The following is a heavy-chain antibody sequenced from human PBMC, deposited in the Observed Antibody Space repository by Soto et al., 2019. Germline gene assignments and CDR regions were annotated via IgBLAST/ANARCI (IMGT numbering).Heavy chain of an antibody. CDR2: MNPNSGKT. CDR1: GYTFTSYD. V-gene: IGHV1-8*01. CDR3: ARGGSYATPFDY. Sequence: ASVKVSCKASGYTFTSYDINWVRQATGQGLEWMGWMNPNSGKTGYAQKFQGRVTMTRNKSTSTAYMELSSLRSEDTAVYYCARGGSYATPFDYWGQGTLVTVSS. D-gene: IGHD1-26*01. J-gene: IGHJ4*02.